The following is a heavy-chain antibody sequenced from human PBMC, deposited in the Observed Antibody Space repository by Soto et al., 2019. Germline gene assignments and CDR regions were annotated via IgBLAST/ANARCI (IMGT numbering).Heavy chain of an antibody. CDR1: GGSVNGYY. Sequence: TSETLSLTCAVYGGSVNGYYWNWIRQPPGKGLEWIGEIHHTGGTIYNPSLKSRVTMSVDTSKNQFSLRLSSVTAADTAIYYCATRITVFGLLIPPFDPWGQGTQVTVSS. CDR2: IHHTGGT. CDR3: ATRITVFGLLIPPFDP. V-gene: IGHV4-34*01. D-gene: IGHD3-3*01. J-gene: IGHJ5*02.